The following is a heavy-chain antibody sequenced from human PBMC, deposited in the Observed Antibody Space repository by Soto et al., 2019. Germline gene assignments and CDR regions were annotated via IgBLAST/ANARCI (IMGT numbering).Heavy chain of an antibody. D-gene: IGHD3-16*01. V-gene: IGHV3-74*01. J-gene: IGHJ4*02. CDR3: ARVGVGHYEFDY. Sequence: EVQLVESGGGLVQPGGSLRLSCAASGYTFSNYWMHWVRQAPGEGLVWVSRIKPDGSSTSYADSVKGRFTISRDSAKNTMYLQMNSLRAEDTAVYYCARVGVGHYEFDYWGQGTLVTVSS. CDR1: GYTFSNYW. CDR2: IKPDGSST.